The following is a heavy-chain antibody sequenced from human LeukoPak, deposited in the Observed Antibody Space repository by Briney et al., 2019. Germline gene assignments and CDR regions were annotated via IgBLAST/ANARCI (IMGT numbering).Heavy chain of an antibody. CDR2: ISWNSGSI. J-gene: IGHJ6*02. CDR1: GFTFDDYA. CDR3: AKDSWGDYYYGMDV. V-gene: IGHV3-9*01. Sequence: GGSLRLSCAASGFTFDDYAMHWVRQAPGNGLEWVSGISWNSGSIGYADSVKGRFTISRDNAKNSLYLQMNSLRAEDTALYYCAKDSWGDYYYGMDVWGQGTTVTVSS. D-gene: IGHD3-10*01.